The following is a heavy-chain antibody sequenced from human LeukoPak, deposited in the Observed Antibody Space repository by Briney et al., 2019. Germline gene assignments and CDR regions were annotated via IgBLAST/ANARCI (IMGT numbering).Heavy chain of an antibody. J-gene: IGHJ4*02. CDR1: GGSFSGYF. CDR2: ISHSGST. CDR3: ARALHGGSYFLDY. Sequence: PSEPLSLTCAVYGGSFSGYFWSYIRQPPGKGLEWLGEISHSGSTNYSPSLKSRVTISVDTSKHQLSLKLSSVTAADTAVYYCARALHGGSYFLDYWGQGTLVTVSS. D-gene: IGHD1-26*01. V-gene: IGHV4-34*01.